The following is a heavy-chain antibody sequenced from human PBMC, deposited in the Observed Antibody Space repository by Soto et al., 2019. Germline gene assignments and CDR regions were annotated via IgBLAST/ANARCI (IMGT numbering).Heavy chain of an antibody. Sequence: PSETLSLTCAVSGASISNNRWWEWVRQPPGRGLEWIGEIYHSGTTNYNPSLKSPVTISVDKSKNQFSLKVNSVTAADTAVYYCTTRGDGSGTLDYWGRGTQVTVSS. CDR3: TTRGDGSGTLDY. CDR2: IYHSGTT. CDR1: GASISNNRW. J-gene: IGHJ4*02. V-gene: IGHV4-4*02. D-gene: IGHD3-10*01.